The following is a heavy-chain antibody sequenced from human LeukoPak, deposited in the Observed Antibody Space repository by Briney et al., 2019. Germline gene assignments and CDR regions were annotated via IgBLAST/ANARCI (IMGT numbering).Heavy chain of an antibody. Sequence: GGSLRLSCVVSGFTLTNYALHWVRQAPGKGLEWVAVISYDGSNKYYADSVKGRFTISRDNSKNTLYLQMNSLRAEDTAVYYCASELYYYGSGSFDYWGQGALVTVSS. CDR1: GFTLTNYA. D-gene: IGHD3-10*01. CDR3: ASELYYYGSGSFDY. CDR2: ISYDGSNK. J-gene: IGHJ4*02. V-gene: IGHV3-30-3*01.